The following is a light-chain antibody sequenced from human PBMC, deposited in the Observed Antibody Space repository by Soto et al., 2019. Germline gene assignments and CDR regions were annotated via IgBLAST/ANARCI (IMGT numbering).Light chain of an antibody. Sequence: EIVLTQSPGALSLSPGDRGTLSCRASQSVSSNYLVWYQQKPGQSPRLLIYGASTRATGIPDRFSGSGSGTDFTLTISRLEPEDFAVYYCQLYGSSPPVTFGGGTKVDIK. CDR1: QSVSSNY. CDR3: QLYGSSPPVT. CDR2: GAS. J-gene: IGKJ4*01. V-gene: IGKV3-20*01.